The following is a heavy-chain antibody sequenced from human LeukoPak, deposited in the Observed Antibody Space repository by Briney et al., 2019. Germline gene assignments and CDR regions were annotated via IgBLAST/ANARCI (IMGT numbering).Heavy chain of an antibody. V-gene: IGHV3-7*01. J-gene: IGHJ6*03. CDR1: GGSIRNYY. CDR3: ARVGEYSSSYYYYYYMDV. D-gene: IGHD6-6*01. Sequence: PSETLSLTCTVSGGSIRNYYWSWVRQAPGKGLEWVANIKQDGSEKYYVDSVKGRFTISRDNAKNSLYLQMNSLRAEDTAVYYCARVGEYSSSYYYYYYMDVWGKGTTVTVSS. CDR2: IKQDGSEK.